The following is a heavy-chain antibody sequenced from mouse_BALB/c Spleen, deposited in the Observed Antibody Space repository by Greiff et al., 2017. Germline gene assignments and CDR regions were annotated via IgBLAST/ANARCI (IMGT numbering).Heavy chain of an antibody. D-gene: IGHD3-2*01. CDR3: ARSRQLGLRFDY. Sequence: VKLMESGAELAKPGASVKMSCKASGYTFTSYWMHWVKQRPGQGLEWIGYINPSTGYTEYNQKFKDKATLTADKSSSTAYMQLSSLTSEDSAVYYCARSRQLGLRFDYWGQGTTLTVSS. V-gene: IGHV1-7*01. J-gene: IGHJ2*01. CDR2: INPSTGYT. CDR1: GYTFTSYW.